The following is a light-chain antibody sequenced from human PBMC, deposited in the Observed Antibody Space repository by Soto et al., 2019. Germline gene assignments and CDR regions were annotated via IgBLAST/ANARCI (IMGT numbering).Light chain of an antibody. J-gene: IGKJ1*01. V-gene: IGKV3-11*01. CDR2: DAS. CDR1: QSVSTS. Sequence: IVLTQSPVTLAASPGESAVLSCRASQSVSTSLAWYQHKPGQAPRLFIYDASKRAPGIPARFTGSGSGAHFTLTISSLEPEDIAVYYCQVRDVWPSFGQGTKVEIK. CDR3: QVRDVWPS.